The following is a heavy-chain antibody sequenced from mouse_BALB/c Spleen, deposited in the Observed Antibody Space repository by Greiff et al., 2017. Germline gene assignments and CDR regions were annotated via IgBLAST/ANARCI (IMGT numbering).Heavy chain of an antibody. V-gene: IGHV2-2*02. J-gene: IGHJ3*01. CDR1: GFSLTSYG. D-gene: IGHD2-4*01. CDR2: IWSGGST. CDR3: ARNNYYDYSWFAY. Sequence: VMLVESGPGLVQPSQSLSITCTVSGFSLTSYGVHWVRQSPGKGLEWLGVIWSGGSTDYNAAFISRLSISKDNSKSQVFFKMNSLQANDTAIYYCARNNYYDYSWFAYWGQGTLVTVSA.